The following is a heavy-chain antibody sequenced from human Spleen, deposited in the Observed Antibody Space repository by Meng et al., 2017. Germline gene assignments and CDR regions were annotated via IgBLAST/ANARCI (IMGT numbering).Heavy chain of an antibody. CDR2: INWNGGST. Sequence: GESLKISCAASGFTVSHNYMSWVRQAPGKGLEWVSGINWNGGSTGYADSVKGRFTISRDNAKNSLYLQMNSLRAEDTALYHCARDHYYGSGSYFQGMDVWGQGTTVTVSS. D-gene: IGHD3-10*01. V-gene: IGHV3-20*01. CDR3: ARDHYYGSGSYFQGMDV. J-gene: IGHJ6*02. CDR1: GFTVSHNY.